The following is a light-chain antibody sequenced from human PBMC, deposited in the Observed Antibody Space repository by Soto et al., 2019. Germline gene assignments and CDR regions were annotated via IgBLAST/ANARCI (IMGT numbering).Light chain of an antibody. V-gene: IGLV2-14*01. CDR2: DVS. Sequence: QSALTQPASVSGSRGQSITISCTGTSSDVGGYNYVSWYQQHPGKAPKLMIYDVSNRPSGVSNRFSGSKSGNTASLTISGLQAEDEAVYYCSSYTSSSVVFGGGTKLTVL. CDR1: SSDVGGYNY. CDR3: SSYTSSSVV. J-gene: IGLJ2*01.